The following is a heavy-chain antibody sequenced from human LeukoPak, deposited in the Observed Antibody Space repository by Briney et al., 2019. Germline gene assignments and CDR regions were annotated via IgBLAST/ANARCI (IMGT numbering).Heavy chain of an antibody. CDR3: ARQNSSGYWDY. CDR1: GGSIDSGSYY. Sequence: SETLSLTCTVSGGSIDSGSYYWGWIRQPPGKGLEWIGSIYYSGNTYYNPSLKSRVTISVDTSKNEFSLKLTSVTAADTAVYYCARQNSSGYWDYWGQGTLVTVSS. D-gene: IGHD3-22*01. J-gene: IGHJ4*02. CDR2: IYYSGNT. V-gene: IGHV4-39*07.